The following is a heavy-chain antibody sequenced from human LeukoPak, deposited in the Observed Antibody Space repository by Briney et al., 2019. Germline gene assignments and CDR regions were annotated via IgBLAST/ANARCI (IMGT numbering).Heavy chain of an antibody. CDR1: GGTFSSYA. V-gene: IGHV1-69*13. Sequence: ASVKVSCKASGGTFSSYAISWVRQAPGQGLEWMGGIIPIFGTANYAQKFQGRVTITADESTSTAYMELSSLRSEDTAVYYCAAWARYCSSTSCYEGGWFDPWGQGTLATVSS. D-gene: IGHD2-2*01. CDR3: AAWARYCSSTSCYEGGWFDP. J-gene: IGHJ5*02. CDR2: IIPIFGTA.